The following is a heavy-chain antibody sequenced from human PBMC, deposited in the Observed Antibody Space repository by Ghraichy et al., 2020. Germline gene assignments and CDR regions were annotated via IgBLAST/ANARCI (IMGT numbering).Heavy chain of an antibody. Sequence: GGSLRLSCAASGFTVSSNYMSWVRQAPGKGLEWVSVIYSGGSTYYADSVKGRFTISRDNSKNTLYLQMNSLRAEDTAVYYCARDSGGPRITMVQGVISDAFDIWGQGTMVTVSS. CDR1: GFTVSSNY. CDR2: IYSGGST. V-gene: IGHV3-53*01. D-gene: IGHD3-10*01. J-gene: IGHJ3*02. CDR3: ARDSGGPRITMVQGVISDAFDI.